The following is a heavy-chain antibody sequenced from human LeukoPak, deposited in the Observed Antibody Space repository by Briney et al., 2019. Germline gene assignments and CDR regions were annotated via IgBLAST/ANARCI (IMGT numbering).Heavy chain of an antibody. CDR1: GFTFSGYS. CDR2: ISSSSSTI. Sequence: GGSLRLSCAASGFTFSGYSMNWVRQAPGKGLEWVSYISSSSSTIYYADSVKGRFTISRNNAKHSLYLQMNSLRDEDTAVYYCAGLGSPPFQLWGQGTLVTVSS. V-gene: IGHV3-48*02. D-gene: IGHD3-10*01. J-gene: IGHJ1*01. CDR3: AGLGSPPFQL.